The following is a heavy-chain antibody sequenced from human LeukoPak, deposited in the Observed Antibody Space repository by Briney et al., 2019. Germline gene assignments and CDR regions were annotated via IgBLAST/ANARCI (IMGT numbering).Heavy chain of an antibody. V-gene: IGHV3-48*04. CDR2: ISGSSNTI. CDR3: ARRGTMVRGVINYYYYMDV. J-gene: IGHJ6*03. D-gene: IGHD3-10*01. Sequence: GGSLRLSCAASGFTFSTYSLNWVRQAPGKGLEWVSYISGSSNTIYYADSVKGRFTISRDNAKNSLYLQMNSLRAEDTAVYYCARRGTMVRGVINYYYYMDVWGKGTTVTISS. CDR1: GFTFSTYS.